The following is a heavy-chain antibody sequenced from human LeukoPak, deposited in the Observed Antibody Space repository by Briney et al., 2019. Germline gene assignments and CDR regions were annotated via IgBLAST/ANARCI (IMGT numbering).Heavy chain of an antibody. Sequence: GGSLRLSCAASGFTFNNAWMNWVRQAPGKGLEWVSAIIGSGDTTYYAASVKGRLTISRDNSKNTLYLQMNSLRAEDTAVYYCAKVTGGDMITYGGLDYWGQGTLVTVSS. J-gene: IGHJ4*02. D-gene: IGHD3-16*01. CDR2: IIGSGDTT. CDR1: GFTFNNAW. CDR3: AKVTGGDMITYGGLDY. V-gene: IGHV3-23*01.